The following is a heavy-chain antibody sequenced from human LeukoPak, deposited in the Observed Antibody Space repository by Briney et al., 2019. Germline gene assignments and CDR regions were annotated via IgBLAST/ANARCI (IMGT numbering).Heavy chain of an antibody. CDR2: LNANSGDT. J-gene: IGHJ4*02. D-gene: IGHD2-21*02. CDR3: ARDGVGTYDY. V-gene: IGHV1-2*02. Sequence: ASVKVSCKASGYTFNEYYMHWGRPAPGQRLGWLGSLNANSGDTIYTQNFHGRVTLTRDTSISTASVELTTLTSDDAAVYFCARDGVGTYDYWGQGTLVTVSS. CDR1: GYTFNEYY.